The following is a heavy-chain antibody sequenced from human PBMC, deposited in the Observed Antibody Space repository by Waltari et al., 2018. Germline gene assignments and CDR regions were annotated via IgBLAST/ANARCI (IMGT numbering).Heavy chain of an antibody. Sequence: QVQLVESGGGVVQPGRTLPLSCAASEFTFSSSAMPWVRQAPGKGLEWVAVISYNERNIYYVDSVKGRFAISRDNSKKMLYLQMNSLRAEDTAVYYCARDYCDRTNCHGMDVWGQGTTVTVSS. CDR3: ARDYCDRTNCHGMDV. CDR2: ISYNERNI. V-gene: IGHV3-30*09. D-gene: IGHD3-22*01. J-gene: IGHJ6*02. CDR1: EFTFSSSA.